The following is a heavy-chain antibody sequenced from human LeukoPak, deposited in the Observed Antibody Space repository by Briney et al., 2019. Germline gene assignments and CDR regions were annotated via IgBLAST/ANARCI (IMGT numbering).Heavy chain of an antibody. Sequence: GGSLRLSCAASGFSFNNYAMNWVRQAPGKGLEWVSIIIASSGATVYADSVKGRFTISRDISKNTLYLQMNNLRVEDTAVYYRVKGAYDYIEVAYFDFWGQGILVTVSS. CDR1: GFSFNNYA. D-gene: IGHD5-12*01. CDR3: VKGAYDYIEVAYFDF. V-gene: IGHV3-23*01. CDR2: IIASSGAT. J-gene: IGHJ4*01.